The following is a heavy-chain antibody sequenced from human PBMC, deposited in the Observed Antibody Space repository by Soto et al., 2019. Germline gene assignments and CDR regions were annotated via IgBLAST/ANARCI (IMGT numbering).Heavy chain of an antibody. V-gene: IGHV1-46*01. CDR2: INPSGGST. J-gene: IGHJ5*02. CDR1: GYTFTSYY. CDR3: ARDWETTTVTNHFDP. D-gene: IGHD4-17*01. Sequence: GASVRVSCKASGYTFTSYYMHWVRQAPGQGLEWMGIINPSGGSTSYAQKFQGRVTMTRDTSTSTVYMELSSLRSEDTAVYYCARDWETTTVTNHFDPWGQGTLVTVSS.